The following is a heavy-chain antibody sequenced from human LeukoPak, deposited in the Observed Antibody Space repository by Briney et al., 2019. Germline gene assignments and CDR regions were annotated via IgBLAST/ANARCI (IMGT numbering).Heavy chain of an antibody. CDR1: GFTFSSYW. J-gene: IGHJ5*02. CDR2: IASDGSST. V-gene: IGHV3-74*01. D-gene: IGHD3-22*01. CDR3: AKTPIYDSGWFDP. Sequence: GGSLRLSCAASGFTFSSYWMNWVRQAPGKGLVWVSRIASDGSSTTYADSVKGRFTISRDNSKNTLYLQMNSLRAEDTAVYYCAKTPIYDSGWFDPWGQGTLVTVSS.